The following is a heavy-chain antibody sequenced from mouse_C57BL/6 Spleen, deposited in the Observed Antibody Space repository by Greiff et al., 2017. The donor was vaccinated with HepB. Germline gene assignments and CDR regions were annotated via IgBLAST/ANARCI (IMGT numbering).Heavy chain of an antibody. D-gene: IGHD2-5*01. V-gene: IGHV5-9*01. CDR1: GFTFSSYT. CDR2: ISGGGGNT. CDR3: ARDYSNYPYYFDY. Sequence: EVQRVESGGGLVKPGGSLKLSCAASGFTFSSYTMSWVRQTPEKRLEWVATISGGGGNTYYPDSVKGRFTISRDNAKNTLYLQMSSLRSEDTALYYCARDYSNYPYYFDYWGQGTTLTVSS. J-gene: IGHJ2*01.